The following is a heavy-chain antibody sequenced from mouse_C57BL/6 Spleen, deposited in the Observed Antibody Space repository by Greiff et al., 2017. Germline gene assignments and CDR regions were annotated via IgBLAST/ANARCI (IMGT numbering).Heavy chain of an antibody. V-gene: IGHV1-82*01. D-gene: IGHD1-1*01. CDR3: AREGDYGSSLDY. Sequence: QVQLQQSGPELVKPGASVKISCKASGYAFSSSWMNWVKQRPGKGLEWIGRIYPGDGDTNYNGKFKGKATLTADKSSSTAYMQLSSLTSEGSAVYFCAREGDYGSSLDYWGQGTTLTVSS. CDR2: IYPGDGDT. J-gene: IGHJ2*01. CDR1: GYAFSSSW.